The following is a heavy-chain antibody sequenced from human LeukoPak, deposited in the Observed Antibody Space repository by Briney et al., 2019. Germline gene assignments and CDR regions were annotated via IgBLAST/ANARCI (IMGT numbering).Heavy chain of an antibody. CDR3: GRDPDYGGPY. V-gene: IGHV3-11*01. Sequence: PGGSLRLSCSASGFSFSDFYMSWFRLSPEKGLEWIAYITSSGTTTEYADSVKGRFTISRVNAKNSLYLQMNSLRPEDTAIYYCGRDPDYGGPYWGQGTLVTVSS. D-gene: IGHD4/OR15-4a*01. CDR1: GFSFSDFY. J-gene: IGHJ4*02. CDR2: ITSSGTTT.